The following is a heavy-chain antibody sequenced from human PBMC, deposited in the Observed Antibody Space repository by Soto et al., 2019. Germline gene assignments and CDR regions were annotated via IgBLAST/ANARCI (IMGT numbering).Heavy chain of an antibody. Sequence: TSETLSLTCTVSGGSISSYYWSWIRQPPGKGLEWTGYIYYSGNTKYNPSLKSRVTISVDTSKNQFSLKLSSVTAADTAVYYCARGLTGYSYGFDFDYWGQGTLVTVSS. J-gene: IGHJ4*02. D-gene: IGHD5-18*01. V-gene: IGHV4-59*01. CDR3: ARGLTGYSYGFDFDY. CDR2: IYYSGNT. CDR1: GGSISSYY.